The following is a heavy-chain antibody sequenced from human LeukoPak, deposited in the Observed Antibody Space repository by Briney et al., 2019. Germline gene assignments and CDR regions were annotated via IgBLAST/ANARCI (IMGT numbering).Heavy chain of an antibody. CDR3: TRHHDYGDKIDY. D-gene: IGHD4-23*01. CDR1: GGSVTSASHY. CDR2: IHYSGST. V-gene: IGHV4-39*01. J-gene: IGHJ4*02. Sequence: PSETLSLTCTVSGGSVTSASHYWAWIRQPPGKGLEWTVSIHYSGSTYYSPSLKSRLTISGDTSKSQFSLKLTFVTAADTAVYYCTRHHDYGDKIDYWGQGTLVTVSS.